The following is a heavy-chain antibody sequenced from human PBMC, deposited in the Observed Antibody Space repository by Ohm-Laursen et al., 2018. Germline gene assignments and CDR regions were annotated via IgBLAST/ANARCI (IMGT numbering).Heavy chain of an antibody. CDR3: ARAGVARNWFDL. D-gene: IGHD3-10*01. Sequence: ASVKVSCRTSGYTFTSYDINWVRQATGQGLEWMGWINPNSGGTNYAQKFQGRVTMTRDTSISTAYMELSRLRSDDTAVYYCARAGVARNWFDLWGQGTLVTVSS. V-gene: IGHV1-2*02. CDR1: GYTFTSYD. CDR2: INPNSGGT. J-gene: IGHJ5*02.